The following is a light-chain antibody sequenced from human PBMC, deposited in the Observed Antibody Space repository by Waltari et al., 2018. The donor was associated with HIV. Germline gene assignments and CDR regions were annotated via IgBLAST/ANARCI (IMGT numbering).Light chain of an antibody. J-gene: IGLJ2*01. CDR1: SSNIGRRY. Sequence: QSVLTQPPSASGTPGQRVSISCSGSSSNIGRRYVYWDTQFPGTAPKLLIYRNNQRPSGVPDRFSGSKSGTSASLAISGLRAEDEADYYCAAWDDSLSGQGVVFGGGTKLTV. V-gene: IGLV1-47*01. CDR3: AAWDDSLSGQGVV. CDR2: RNN.